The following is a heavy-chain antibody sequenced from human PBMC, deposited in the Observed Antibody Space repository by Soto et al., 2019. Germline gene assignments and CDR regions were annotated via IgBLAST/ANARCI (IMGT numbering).Heavy chain of an antibody. CDR2: LNPNTGDS. D-gene: IGHD1-1*01. V-gene: IGHV1-8*01. Sequence: ASVKVSCKACGCTFTRYEIYWVRQATGQGLEWMGWLNPNTGDSAYAQKFQGRISVTSDTSVNTVHMELSSLRSEDTAVYYCARRAETNGWNGFGADKYYFDFWGQGTLVTVSS. J-gene: IGHJ4*02. CDR3: ARRAETNGWNGFGADKYYFDF. CDR1: GCTFTRYE.